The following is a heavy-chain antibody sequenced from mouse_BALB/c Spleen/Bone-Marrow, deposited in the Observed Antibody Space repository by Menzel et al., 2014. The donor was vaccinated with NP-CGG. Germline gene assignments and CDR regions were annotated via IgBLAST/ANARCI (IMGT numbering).Heavy chain of an antibody. CDR2: IWSGGST. V-gene: IGHV2-2*02. Sequence: QVQLQQSGPGLVQPSQSLSITCTVSGFSLTSSGVHWVRQSPGKGLEWLGVIWSGGSTDYNAAFISSLSISKDNSKSQVFLKMNSLQANDTAIYYCARTYYYGMDYWGQGPQSPSPQ. CDR1: GFSLTSSG. CDR3: ARTYYYGMDY. J-gene: IGHJ4*01.